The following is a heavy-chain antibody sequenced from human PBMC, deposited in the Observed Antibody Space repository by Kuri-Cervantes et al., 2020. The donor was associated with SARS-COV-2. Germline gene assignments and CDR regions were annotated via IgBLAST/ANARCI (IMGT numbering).Heavy chain of an antibody. D-gene: IGHD1/OR15-1a*01. Sequence: GGSLRLSCVVSGFTFSNYEMNWVRQAPGKGLEWVSYISSSGGTIYYADSVKGRFTISRDNAKSSLYLQMNSLRAEDTAVYYCARKIITGTGGAFDYWGQGTLVTVSS. CDR3: ARKIITGTGGAFDY. CDR2: ISSSGGTI. CDR1: GFTFSNYE. J-gene: IGHJ4*02. V-gene: IGHV3-48*03.